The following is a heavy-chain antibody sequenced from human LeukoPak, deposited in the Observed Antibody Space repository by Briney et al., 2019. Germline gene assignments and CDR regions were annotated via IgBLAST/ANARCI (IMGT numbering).Heavy chain of an antibody. CDR1: GGSISSYY. V-gene: IGHV4-59*01. Sequence: SETLSLTCTVSGGSISSYYWSWIRQPPGKGLEWVGYIYYSGSTNYNPSLKSRVTISVDTSKNQFSLKLSSVTAADTAVYYCARDKWFGELQYWGQGTLVTVSS. J-gene: IGHJ4*02. CDR3: ARDKWFGELQY. CDR2: IYYSGST. D-gene: IGHD3-10*01.